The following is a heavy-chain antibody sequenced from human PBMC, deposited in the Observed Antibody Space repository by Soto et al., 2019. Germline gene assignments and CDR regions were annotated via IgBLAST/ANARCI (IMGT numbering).Heavy chain of an antibody. Sequence: QVQLVQSGPEVQKPGASVKVSCKASGYTFISYGISWVRQAPGQGLEWMGWISAQYDNTKYAENFDDRVTMTTDTSTSTAYMELRSLRSDDTAVYYCAREGAASRLGSGFDYWGQGTRVTVSS. CDR1: GYTFISYG. J-gene: IGHJ4*02. V-gene: IGHV1-18*01. D-gene: IGHD3-3*01. CDR3: AREGAASRLGSGFDY. CDR2: ISAQYDNT.